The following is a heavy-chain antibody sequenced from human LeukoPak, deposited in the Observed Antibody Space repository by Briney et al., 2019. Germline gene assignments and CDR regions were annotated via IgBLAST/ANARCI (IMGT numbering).Heavy chain of an antibody. CDR3: ARDHLPDLRTTGGFHI. CDR1: GFTFSSYE. CDR2: IYYSGNT. J-gene: IGHJ3*02. D-gene: IGHD1-14*01. Sequence: PGGSLRLSCAASGFTFSSYEMNWIRQPPGKGLEWIGYIYYSGNTQYNPSLKSRVTMSVDTSKNRFSLRLSSVTAADTAVYYCARDHLPDLRTTGGFHIWGQGRMVTVTS. V-gene: IGHV4-59*01.